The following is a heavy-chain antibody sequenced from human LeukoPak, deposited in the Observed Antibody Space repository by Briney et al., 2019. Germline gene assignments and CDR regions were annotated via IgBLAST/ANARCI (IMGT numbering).Heavy chain of an antibody. V-gene: IGHV4-4*09. J-gene: IGHJ5*02. CDR1: GGSISSYY. CDR3: AGQGPKDGSGYYWFEP. Sequence: SETLSLTCTVSGGSISSYYWSWIRQPPGKGLEWIGYIYTSGSTNYNPSLKSRVTISGDTSKNQFSLKLSSVTAADTAVYYCAGQGPKDGSGYYWFEPWGQGTLVTVSS. D-gene: IGHD3-22*01. CDR2: IYTSGST.